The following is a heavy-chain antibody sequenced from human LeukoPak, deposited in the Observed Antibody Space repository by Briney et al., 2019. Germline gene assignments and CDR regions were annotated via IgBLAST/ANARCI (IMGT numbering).Heavy chain of an antibody. D-gene: IGHD2-8*01. CDR2: ISVYNGNT. Sequence: GASVKVSCKISGYTFTDYGISWVRQAPGQGLEWMGWISVYNGNTDYAQKVQGRVTMTTDTSTNTVHMELRSLRSDDTAVYYCARVGNIVLMWNWFDPWGQGTLVTVSS. V-gene: IGHV1-18*01. CDR1: GYTFTDYG. CDR3: ARVGNIVLMWNWFDP. J-gene: IGHJ5*02.